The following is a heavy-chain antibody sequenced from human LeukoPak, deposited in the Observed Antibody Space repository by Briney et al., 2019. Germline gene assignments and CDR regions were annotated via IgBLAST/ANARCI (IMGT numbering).Heavy chain of an antibody. D-gene: IGHD2-2*01. J-gene: IGHJ3*02. V-gene: IGHV1-69*13. CDR2: IIPIFGTA. CDR3: ARACSSTSCYRHAFDI. Sequence: SVKVSCKTSGGTFSSYAISWVRQAPGQGLEWMGGIIPIFGTANYAQKFQGRVTITADESTSTAYMELSSLRPEDTAVYYCARACSSTSCYRHAFDIWGQGTMVTVSS. CDR1: GGTFSSYA.